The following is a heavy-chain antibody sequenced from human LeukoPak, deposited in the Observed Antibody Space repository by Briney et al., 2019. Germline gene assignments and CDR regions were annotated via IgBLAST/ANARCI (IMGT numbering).Heavy chain of an antibody. CDR3: AKDPYWGYYFDY. J-gene: IGHJ4*02. CDR1: GFTFSSYA. Sequence: GGPLRLSCAASGFTFSSYAMSWVRQAPGKGLEWVSAISGSGGSTYYADSVKGRFTISRDNSKNTLYLQMNSLRAEDTAVYYCAKDPYWGYYFDYWGQGTLVTVSS. V-gene: IGHV3-23*01. CDR2: ISGSGGST. D-gene: IGHD2-21*01.